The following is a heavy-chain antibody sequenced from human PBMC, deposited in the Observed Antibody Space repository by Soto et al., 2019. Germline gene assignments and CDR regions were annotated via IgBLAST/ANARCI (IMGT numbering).Heavy chain of an antibody. CDR1: GFTFNTYD. J-gene: IGHJ5*02. V-gene: IGHV3-21*01. Sequence: EVQLVESGGGLVKPGGSLRLSCAASGFTFNTYDMNWVRQAPGKGLEWVSSITTSSAYIYYADSLKGRITISTDTAKNSLLLHLIRLRAEAPAVHYCVSSATARLLSYSWFDPWGQRTPVTVSS. CDR3: VSSATARLLSYSWFDP. CDR2: ITTSSAYI. D-gene: IGHD2-21*01.